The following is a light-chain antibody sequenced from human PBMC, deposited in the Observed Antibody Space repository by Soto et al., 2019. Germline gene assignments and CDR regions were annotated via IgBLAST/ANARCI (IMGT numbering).Light chain of an antibody. J-gene: IGLJ2*01. Sequence: QLVLTQSPSASASLGASVKLTCTLSSGHSSYAIAWHQQQPEKGPRYLMKLNSDGSHSKGDGIPDRFSGSSSGAERYLTISSLQSEDEADYYCQTWGTGIRGVGFGGGTQLTVL. V-gene: IGLV4-69*01. CDR2: LNSDGSH. CDR1: SGHSSYA. CDR3: QTWGTGIRGVG.